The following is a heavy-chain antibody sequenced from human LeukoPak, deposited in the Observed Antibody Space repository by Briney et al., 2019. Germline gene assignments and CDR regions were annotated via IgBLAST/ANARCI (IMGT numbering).Heavy chain of an antibody. CDR2: IRSKAYGGTT. Sequence: HPGGSLRLSCTASGFTFGDYAMSWFRQAPGKGLEWVGFIRSKAYGGTTEYAASVKGRFTISRDDSKSIAYLQMNSLKTEDTAVYYCTRDLDIVATTASGEEYGMDVWGQGTTVTVSS. D-gene: IGHD5-12*01. CDR1: GFTFGDYA. J-gene: IGHJ6*02. V-gene: IGHV3-49*03. CDR3: TRDLDIVATTASGEEYGMDV.